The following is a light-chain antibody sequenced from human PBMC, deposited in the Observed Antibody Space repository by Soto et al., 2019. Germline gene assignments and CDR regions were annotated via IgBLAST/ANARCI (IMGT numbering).Light chain of an antibody. CDR2: GAS. J-gene: IGKJ1*01. V-gene: IGKV3-20*01. CDR3: QVHGRAPWT. Sequence: EIVLTQSPGTLSLSPGERATLSCRASQSVTSNFLAWYRQKPGQAPRLLIYGASSRATGIPDRFSGSGSGTDFTLTISRLEPEDFAVYYCQVHGRAPWTFGQGTKVEIK. CDR1: QSVTSNF.